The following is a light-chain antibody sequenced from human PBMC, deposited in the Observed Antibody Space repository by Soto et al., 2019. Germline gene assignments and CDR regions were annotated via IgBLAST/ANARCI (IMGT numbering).Light chain of an antibody. CDR1: QSISRW. CDR3: QQYNDSFPYT. V-gene: IGKV1-5*03. CDR2: AAS. Sequence: DIQMTQSPSTLSASVGDRVTITCRASQSISRWLAWYQQKRGTAPKLLIYAASTLESGVPSRFSGSRSGTEFTLTVSSLQPDDFATYYCQQYNDSFPYTFGQGTKLEIK. J-gene: IGKJ2*01.